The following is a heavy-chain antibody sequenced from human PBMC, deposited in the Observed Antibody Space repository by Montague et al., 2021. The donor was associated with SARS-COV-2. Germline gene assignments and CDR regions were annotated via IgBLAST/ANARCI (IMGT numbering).Heavy chain of an antibody. J-gene: IGHJ4*02. CDR1: GGPVSGSSDY. V-gene: IGHV4-39*01. CDR3: ARREYSYGWGD. CDR2: VDYSGST. Sequence: SETLSLTCTVTGGPVSGSSDYWGWIRQPPGKGLEWIGSVDYSGSTYYSPSLKSRVTISVDTSKNQFSLKLKSVTAADTAVYYCARREYSYGWGDWGQGTLVTVSS. D-gene: IGHD5-18*01.